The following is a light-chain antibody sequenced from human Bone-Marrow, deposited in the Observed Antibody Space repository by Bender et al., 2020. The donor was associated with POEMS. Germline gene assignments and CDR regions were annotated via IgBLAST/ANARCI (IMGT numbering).Light chain of an antibody. V-gene: IGLV1-51*01. Sequence: QSVLTQPPSVSAAPGPQVTISCSGSSSNIGNNFVSWYQQFPRTAPKLLIYDNNKRPSGIPDRFSGSKSGTSATLGITGLQTGDEADYYCGTWDSSLSAYVFGTGTKVTVL. CDR2: DNN. J-gene: IGLJ1*01. CDR3: GTWDSSLSAYV. CDR1: SSNIGNNF.